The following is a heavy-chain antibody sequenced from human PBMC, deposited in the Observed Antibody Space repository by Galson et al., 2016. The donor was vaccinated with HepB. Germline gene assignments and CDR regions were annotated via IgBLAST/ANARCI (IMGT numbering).Heavy chain of an antibody. J-gene: IGHJ2*01. D-gene: IGHD1-26*01. Sequence: SLRLSCAGSGFIFNSHAMSWVRQAPGKGLELVSAISDIGANTYHADFVKGRFTISRDNSKNTMYLQMNTLRVEDTAVYYCTREFDLWGRGTRVTVSS. V-gene: IGHV3-23*01. CDR3: TREFDL. CDR2: ISDIGANT. CDR1: GFIFNSHA.